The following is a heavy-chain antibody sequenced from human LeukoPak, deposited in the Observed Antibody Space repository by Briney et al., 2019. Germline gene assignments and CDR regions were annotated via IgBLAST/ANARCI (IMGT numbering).Heavy chain of an antibody. CDR3: AISGSRDYYGSGSLDY. CDR1: GFTFSSYD. J-gene: IGHJ4*02. V-gene: IGHV3-13*04. D-gene: IGHD3-10*01. CDR2: IGSAGDT. Sequence: SGGSLRLSCAASGFTFSSYDMHWVRQATGKGLEWVSGIGSAGDTYYPGSVKGRFTISRENAKNTLYLQMNSLRGGDTAVYYCAISGSRDYYGSGSLDYWGQGTLVTVSS.